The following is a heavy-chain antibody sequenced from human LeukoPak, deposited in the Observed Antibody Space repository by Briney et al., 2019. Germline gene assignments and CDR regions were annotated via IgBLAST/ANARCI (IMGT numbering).Heavy chain of an antibody. CDR3: ARQLRYFDWDYYYYYMDV. D-gene: IGHD3-9*01. V-gene: IGHV3-48*01. CDR2: INSSSSTI. Sequence: GGSLRLSCAASGFTFSSYSMNWVRQAPGKGLEWVSYINSSSSTIYYADSVKGRFTISRDNAKNSLYLQMNSLRAEDTAVYYCARQLRYFDWDYYYYYMDVWGKGTTVTVSS. J-gene: IGHJ6*03. CDR1: GFTFSSYS.